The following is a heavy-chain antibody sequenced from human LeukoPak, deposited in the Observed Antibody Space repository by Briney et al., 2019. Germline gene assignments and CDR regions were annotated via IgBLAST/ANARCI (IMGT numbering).Heavy chain of an antibody. CDR2: IWYDGSNK. CDR3: ARDIRGATSDAFDI. J-gene: IGHJ3*02. Sequence: GGSLRLSCAASGFTFSSYGMHWVRQAPGKGLEWVAVIWYDGSNKYYADSVKGRFTISRDNSKNTLYLQMNSLRAEDTAVCYCARDIRGATSDAFDIWGQGTMVTVSS. D-gene: IGHD1-26*01. CDR1: GFTFSSYG. V-gene: IGHV3-33*01.